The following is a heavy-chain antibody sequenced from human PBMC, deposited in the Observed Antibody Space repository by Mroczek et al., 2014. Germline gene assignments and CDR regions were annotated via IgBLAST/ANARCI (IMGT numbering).Heavy chain of an antibody. CDR3: ARAPGGYSSSWPSFMDY. CDR1: GFTFSSYG. CDR2: IWYDGSNK. J-gene: IGHJ4*02. V-gene: IGHV3-33*01. D-gene: IGHD6-13*01. Sequence: QVQLVQSGGGVVQPGRSLRLSCAASGFTFSSYGMHWVRQAPGKGLEWVAVIWYDGSNKYYADSVKGRFTISRDNSKNTLYLQMNSLRAEDTAVYYCARAPGGYSSSWPSFMDYWGQGTPGHRLL.